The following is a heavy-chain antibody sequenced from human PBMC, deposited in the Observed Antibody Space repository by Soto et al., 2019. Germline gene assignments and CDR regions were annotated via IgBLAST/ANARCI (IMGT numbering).Heavy chain of an antibody. D-gene: IGHD3-16*01. CDR3: ARAGEMATFPDY. J-gene: IGHJ4*02. CDR1: GGSISSYY. CDR2: IYYSGST. V-gene: IGHV4-59*01. Sequence: QVQLQESGPGLVKPSETLSLTCTVSGGSISSYYWSWIRQPPGKGLEWIGYIYYSGSTNYNPSLKSRVTISVDTSKNQFSLKLSSVTAADTAVYYCARAGEMATFPDYWGQGTLVTVSS.